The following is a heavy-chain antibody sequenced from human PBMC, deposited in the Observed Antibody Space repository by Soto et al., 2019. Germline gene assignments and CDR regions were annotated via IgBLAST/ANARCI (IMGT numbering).Heavy chain of an antibody. J-gene: IGHJ4*02. CDR2: ISSNGGST. V-gene: IGHV3-64*01. Sequence: GGSLRLSCAASGFTFSDHFMDWVRQAPGKGLEYVSAISSNGGSTYYANSVKGRFTISRDNSKNTLYLQMGSLRAEDMAVYYCAKDLYDILTGSVEWGQGTLVTVSS. CDR3: AKDLYDILTGSVE. D-gene: IGHD3-9*01. CDR1: GFTFSDHF.